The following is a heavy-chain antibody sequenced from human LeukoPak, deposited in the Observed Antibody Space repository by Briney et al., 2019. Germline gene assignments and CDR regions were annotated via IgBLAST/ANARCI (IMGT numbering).Heavy chain of an antibody. CDR3: ASSIAAAGTLYAFDI. CDR2: IYYSGST. V-gene: IGHV4-39*07. CDR1: GGSISSSSYY. Sequence: SETLSLTCTVSGGSISSSSYYWGWIRQPPGKGLEWIGSIYYSGSTNYNPSLKSRVTISVDTSKNQFSLKLSSVTAADTAVYYCASSIAAAGTLYAFDIWGQGTMGTVSS. D-gene: IGHD6-13*01. J-gene: IGHJ3*02.